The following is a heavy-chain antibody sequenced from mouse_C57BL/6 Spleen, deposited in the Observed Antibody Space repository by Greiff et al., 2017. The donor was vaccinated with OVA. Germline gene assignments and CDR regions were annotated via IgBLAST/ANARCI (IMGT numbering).Heavy chain of an antibody. CDR1: GYTFTDYY. D-gene: IGHD1-1*01. CDR3: ARWITTVVPHFDY. CDR2: IFPGSGST. Sequence: VQLQESGPELVKPGASVKISCKASGYTFTDYYINWVKQRPGQGLEWIGWIFPGSGSTYYNEKFKGKATLTVDKSSSTAYMLLSSLTSEDSAVYFCARWITTVVPHFDYWGQGTTLTVSS. V-gene: IGHV1-75*01. J-gene: IGHJ2*01.